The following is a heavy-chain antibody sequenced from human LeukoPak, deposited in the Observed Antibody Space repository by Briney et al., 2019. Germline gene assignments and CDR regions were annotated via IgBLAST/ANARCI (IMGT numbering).Heavy chain of an antibody. D-gene: IGHD3-22*01. J-gene: IGHJ5*02. CDR2: IKQDGSEK. CDR1: GFTFSSYW. Sequence: GGSLRLSCAASGFTFSSYWMSWVRQAPGKGLEWVANIKQDGSEKYYVDSVKGRFTISRDNAKNSLYLQMNSLRAEDTAVYYCARSFDSSGYYYGGSEFDPWGQGTLVTVSS. CDR3: ARSFDSSGYYYGGSEFDP. V-gene: IGHV3-7*01.